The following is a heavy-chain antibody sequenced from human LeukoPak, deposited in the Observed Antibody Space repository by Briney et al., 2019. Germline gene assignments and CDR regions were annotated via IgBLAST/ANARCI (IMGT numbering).Heavy chain of an antibody. CDR3: ARFDCSSTSCYTGWFDP. V-gene: IGHV3-7*01. J-gene: IGHJ5*02. CDR1: GFTFSSYW. CDR2: IKQDGSEK. D-gene: IGHD2-2*02. Sequence: PGGSLRLSCAASGFTFSSYWMSWVRQAPGKGLEWVANIKQDGSEKYYVDSVKGRFTISRDNAKNSLYLQMNSLRAEDTAVYYCARFDCSSTSCYTGWFDPWGQGTLVTVSS.